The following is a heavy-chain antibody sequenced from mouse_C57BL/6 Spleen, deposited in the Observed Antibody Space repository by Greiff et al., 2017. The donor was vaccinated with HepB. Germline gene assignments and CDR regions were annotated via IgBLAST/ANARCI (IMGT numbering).Heavy chain of an antibody. CDR1: GYTFTSYT. V-gene: IGHV1-4*01. CDR2: INPSSGYT. CDR3: YDYDAMDY. D-gene: IGHD1-1*02. Sequence: QVQLKQSGAELARPGASVKMSCKASGYTFTSYTMHWVKQRPGLGLEWIGYINPSSGYTKYNQKFKDKATLTADKSSSTAYMQLSSLTSEDSAVYYCYDYDAMDYWGQGTSVTVSS. J-gene: IGHJ4*01.